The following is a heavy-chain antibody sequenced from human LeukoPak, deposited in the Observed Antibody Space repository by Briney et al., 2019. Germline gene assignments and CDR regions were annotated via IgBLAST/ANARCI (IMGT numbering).Heavy chain of an antibody. CDR3: ATTRSKLAVAGNFDY. J-gene: IGHJ4*02. Sequence: SETLSLTCTVSGGSISSYYWSWIRQPPGKGLEWIGYIYYSGSTNYNPSLKSRVTISVDTSKNQFSLKLSSVTAADTAVYYCATTRSKLAVAGNFDYWGQGTLVTVSS. CDR1: GGSISSYY. CDR2: IYYSGST. D-gene: IGHD6-19*01. V-gene: IGHV4-59*08.